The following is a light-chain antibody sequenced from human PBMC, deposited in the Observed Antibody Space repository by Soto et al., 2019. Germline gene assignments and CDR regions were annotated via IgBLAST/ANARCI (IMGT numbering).Light chain of an antibody. CDR3: QKYDSAPLT. J-gene: IGKJ4*01. Sequence: DIQMTQSPSSLSASVGDRVTITCRASQGIINNLAWYHQRPGKVPKLLIYAASTLQSGVPSRFSGSGSGTEFTLTISSLQPEDVATYYCQKYDSAPLTFGGGTKVEIK. V-gene: IGKV1-27*01. CDR2: AAS. CDR1: QGIINN.